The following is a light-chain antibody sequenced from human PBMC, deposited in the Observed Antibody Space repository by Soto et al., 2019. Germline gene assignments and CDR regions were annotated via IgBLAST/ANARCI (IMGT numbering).Light chain of an antibody. Sequence: QSALTQPPSVSGSPGHAVAISCTGTSSDVGSYNRVAWYQQSPGTAPKLMIYEVSNRPSGVPDRFSGSKSGNTASLTISGLQAEDEADYYCSSFTSSSTYVFGTGTKLTVL. CDR2: EVS. J-gene: IGLJ1*01. V-gene: IGLV2-18*02. CDR1: SSDVGSYNR. CDR3: SSFTSSSTYV.